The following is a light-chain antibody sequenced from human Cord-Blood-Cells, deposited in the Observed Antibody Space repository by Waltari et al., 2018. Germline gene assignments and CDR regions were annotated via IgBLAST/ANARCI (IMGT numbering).Light chain of an antibody. CDR3: QQSYSTPHT. J-gene: IGKJ2*01. CDR1: QSTSSY. CDR2: AAS. Sequence: IKMTQSPSSLSAYVGPRVTITCRASQSTSSYLNWYQQKPGKAPNLLIYAASSLQRGVPSRFSGSGSGTDFTLTISSLQPEDFATNYCQQSYSTPHTFGQGTKLEIK. V-gene: IGKV1-39*01.